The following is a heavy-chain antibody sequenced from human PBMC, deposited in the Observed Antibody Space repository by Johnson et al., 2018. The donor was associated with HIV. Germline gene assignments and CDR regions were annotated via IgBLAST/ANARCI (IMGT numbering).Heavy chain of an antibody. CDR2: VYSDGNT. D-gene: IGHD6-19*01. J-gene: IGHJ3*02. Sequence: EVQLVESGGGLVQPGRSLRLSCAASGFTVSTNYMSWVRQAPGRGLEWVSVVYSDGNTYYADSVKGRFTISRDNSKNTLYLQMNSLRAEDPAVYYCAKDREWLVPTPLDAFDIWGQGTMVTVSS. CDR1: GFTVSTNY. V-gene: IGHV3-66*02. CDR3: AKDREWLVPTPLDAFDI.